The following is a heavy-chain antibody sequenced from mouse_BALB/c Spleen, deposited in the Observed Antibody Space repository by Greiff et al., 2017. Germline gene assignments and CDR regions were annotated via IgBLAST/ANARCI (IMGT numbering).Heavy chain of an antibody. Sequence: EVQLQQSGAELVKPGASVKLSCTASGFNIKDTYMHWVKQRPEQGLEWIGRIDPANGNTKYDPKFQGKATITADTSSNTAYLQLSSLTSEDTAVYYCARVYYYGSDWYFDVWGAGTTVTVSS. D-gene: IGHD1-1*01. CDR1: GFNIKDTY. V-gene: IGHV14-3*02. CDR2: IDPANGNT. CDR3: ARVYYYGSDWYFDV. J-gene: IGHJ1*01.